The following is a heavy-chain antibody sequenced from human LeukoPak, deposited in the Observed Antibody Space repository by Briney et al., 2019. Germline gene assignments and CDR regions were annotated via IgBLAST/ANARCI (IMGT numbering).Heavy chain of an antibody. CDR1: GGSLSSYY. CDR3: ARGGLVAASPYYFDY. D-gene: IGHD2-15*01. J-gene: IGHJ4*02. V-gene: IGHV4-4*07. CDR2: IYTSGST. Sequence: SETLSLTCTVPGGSLSSYYWSWIRQPPGKGLEWIGRIYTSGSTNYNPSLTSRVTISLDTSKNQFSLKRSSVTAADTAVYYCARGGLVAASPYYFDYWGQGTLVTVSS.